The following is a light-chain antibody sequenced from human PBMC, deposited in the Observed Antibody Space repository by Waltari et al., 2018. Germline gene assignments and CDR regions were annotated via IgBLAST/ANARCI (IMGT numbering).Light chain of an antibody. CDR3: QQGFDFPLS. V-gene: IGKV1-12*01. Sequence: DIQMTQSPSSVSASIGDRVTITCRASQDIGCALAWHQQKPGKPPALVIYTASNLATGVPSRFRATRSGTDFTLTITSLQPEDFATYYCQQGFDFPLSFGGGTKVEI. CDR2: TAS. CDR1: QDIGCA. J-gene: IGKJ4*01.